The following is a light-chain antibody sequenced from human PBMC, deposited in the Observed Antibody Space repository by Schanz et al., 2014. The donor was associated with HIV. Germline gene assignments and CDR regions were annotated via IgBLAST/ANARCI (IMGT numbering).Light chain of an antibody. CDR1: SSDVGGYDY. CDR3: SSLSTSGAPL. CDR2: DVT. V-gene: IGLV2-14*03. J-gene: IGLJ1*01. Sequence: QSALTQPASVSGSPGQSITISCTGDSSDVGGYDYVSWYQQHPGKAPKLIIYDVTDRPSGVSFRFSGSKSGNTASLTIYDLQREDEADYYCSSLSTSGAPLFGTGTKLTVL.